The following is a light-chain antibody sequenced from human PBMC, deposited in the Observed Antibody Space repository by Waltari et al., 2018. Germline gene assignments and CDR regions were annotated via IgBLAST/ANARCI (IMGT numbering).Light chain of an antibody. CDR1: QSVSNT. Sequence: EIAMTQSPATLSVSPGERATLSCRASQSVSNTLAWYQQKPGQPPRLLIYDASTRATGIPARFSGSGSGTEFTLTISSLQSEDFALYYCQHYNNWPRTFGQGTKVEIK. CDR3: QHYNNWPRT. CDR2: DAS. J-gene: IGKJ1*01. V-gene: IGKV3-15*01.